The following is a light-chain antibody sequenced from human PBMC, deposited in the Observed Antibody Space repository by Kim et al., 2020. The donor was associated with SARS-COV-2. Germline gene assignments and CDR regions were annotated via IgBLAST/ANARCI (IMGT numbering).Light chain of an antibody. CDR3: QQYRSYPWT. J-gene: IGKJ1*01. CDR2: KAS. Sequence: ASVGDSVTITCRASRNVDYYLAWYQQKPGGAPKLLIFKASTLKSGVPSRFSGRGYGTEFTLTINSLQPDDFGTYYCQQYRSYPWTFGQGTKVDIK. CDR1: RNVDYY. V-gene: IGKV1-5*03.